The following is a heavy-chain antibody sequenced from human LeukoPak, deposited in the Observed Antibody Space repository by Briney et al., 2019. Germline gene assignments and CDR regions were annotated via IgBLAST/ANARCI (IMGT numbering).Heavy chain of an antibody. J-gene: IGHJ4*02. CDR1: GFTVSSNY. Sequence: GGSLRLSCAASGFTVSSNYMSWVRQAPGKGLEWVSAISGSGGSTYYADSVKGRFTISRDNSKNTLYLQMNSLRAEDTAVYYCAKDLGWLSPLPDYWGQGTLVTVSS. V-gene: IGHV3-23*01. D-gene: IGHD3-22*01. CDR3: AKDLGWLSPLPDY. CDR2: ISGSGGST.